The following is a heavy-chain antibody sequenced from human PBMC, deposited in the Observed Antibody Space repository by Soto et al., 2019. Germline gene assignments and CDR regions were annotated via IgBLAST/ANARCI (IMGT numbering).Heavy chain of an antibody. J-gene: IGHJ4*02. D-gene: IGHD3-16*02. CDR2: ISYDGSNK. CDR1: GFTFSSYA. V-gene: IGHV3-30-3*01. Sequence: GGSLRLSCAASGFTFSSYAMHWVRQAPGKGLEWVAVISYDGSNKYYADSVKGRFTISRDNSKNTLYLQMNSLRAEDTAVYYCARDRSYFDYWGQGTLVTVSS. CDR3: ARDRSYFDY.